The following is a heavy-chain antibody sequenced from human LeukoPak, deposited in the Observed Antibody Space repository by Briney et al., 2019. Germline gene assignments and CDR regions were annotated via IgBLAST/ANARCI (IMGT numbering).Heavy chain of an antibody. CDR2: IYTSGST. J-gene: IGHJ4*02. D-gene: IGHD4-17*01. CDR1: GGSISSYY. V-gene: IGHV4-4*07. Sequence: SETLSLTCTVSGGSISSYYWSWIRQPAGKGLEWIGRIYTSGSTNYNPSLKSRVTISVDKSTNPFSLMLSCVTATDTAVYYCARDTVTSDYWGQGTLVTVSS. CDR3: ARDTVTSDY.